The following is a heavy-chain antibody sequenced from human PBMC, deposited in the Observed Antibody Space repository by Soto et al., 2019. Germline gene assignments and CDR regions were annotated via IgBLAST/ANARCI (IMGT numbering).Heavy chain of an antibody. CDR2: IYYSGST. D-gene: IGHD5-18*01. J-gene: IGHJ5*02. Sequence: SETLCLTCTVSGGSISSYYWSWIRQPPGKGLEWIGYIYYSGSTNYNPSLKSRVTISVDTSKNQFSLKLSSVTAADTAVYYCARLVWSYGTWFDPWGQGTLVTVS. CDR3: ARLVWSYGTWFDP. V-gene: IGHV4-59*08. CDR1: GGSISSYY.